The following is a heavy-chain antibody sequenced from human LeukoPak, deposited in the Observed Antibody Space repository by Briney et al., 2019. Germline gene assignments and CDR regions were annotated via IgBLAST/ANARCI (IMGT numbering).Heavy chain of an antibody. CDR1: GYTFTGYH. CDR3: ARDVDYYDSSGYYYDFDY. Sequence: GASVKVSCKASGYTFTGYHMHWVRQAPGQGLEWMGWINPNSGGTNYAQKFQGRVTMTRDKSISTACMELSRLGSDDTAVYYCARDVDYYDSSGYYYDFDYWGQGTLVTVSS. J-gene: IGHJ4*02. CDR2: INPNSGGT. D-gene: IGHD3-22*01. V-gene: IGHV1-2*02.